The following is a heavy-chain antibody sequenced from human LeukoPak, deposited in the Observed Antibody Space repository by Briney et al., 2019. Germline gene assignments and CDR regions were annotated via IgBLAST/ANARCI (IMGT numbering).Heavy chain of an antibody. Sequence: PGGSLRLSCAASGFTFSGSAMHWVRQASGKGQEWVGRIRRKGNDYATAYAASVKGRFTISRDDSKNTAYLQMDSLKTEDTAVYFCTRLGGSPPYFDYWGQGTLVTVSS. D-gene: IGHD3-16*01. J-gene: IGHJ4*02. CDR2: IRRKGNDYAT. CDR3: TRLGGSPPYFDY. V-gene: IGHV3-73*01. CDR1: GFTFSGSA.